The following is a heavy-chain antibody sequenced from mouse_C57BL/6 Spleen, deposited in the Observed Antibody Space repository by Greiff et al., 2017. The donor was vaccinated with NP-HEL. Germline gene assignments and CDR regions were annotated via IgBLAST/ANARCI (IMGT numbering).Heavy chain of an antibody. D-gene: IGHD1-1*01. V-gene: IGHV1-64*01. CDR3: ARGDTTVVARYAMDY. CDR2: IHPNSGST. CDR1: GYTFTSYW. J-gene: IGHJ4*01. Sequence: QVQLQQPGAELVKPGASVKLSCKASGYTFTSYWMHWVKQRPGQGLEWIGMIHPNSGSTNYNEKFKSKATLTVDKSSSTAYMQLSSLTSEDSAVYYCARGDTTVVARYAMDYWGQGTSVTVSS.